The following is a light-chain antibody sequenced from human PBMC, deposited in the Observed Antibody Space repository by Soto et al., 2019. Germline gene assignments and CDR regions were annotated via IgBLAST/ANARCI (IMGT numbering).Light chain of an antibody. CDR1: QGVSSY. CDR3: QQHNSYPLT. V-gene: IGKV1-9*01. J-gene: IGKJ4*01. Sequence: IQLTQSPSSLSASVGDRVTITCRASQGVSSYLAWYQQKPGKAPNLLIYVTSTLQSGVPSGFSGSGSGTDFTLTISSLQPEDFATYYCQQHNSYPLTFGGGTKV. CDR2: VTS.